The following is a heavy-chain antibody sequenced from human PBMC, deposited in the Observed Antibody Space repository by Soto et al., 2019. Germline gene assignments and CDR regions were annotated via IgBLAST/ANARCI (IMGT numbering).Heavy chain of an antibody. CDR2: IIPIFGTA. J-gene: IGHJ4*02. Sequence: QVQLVQSGAEVKKPGSSVQVSCKASGGTFSSYAISWVRQAPGQGLEWMGGIIPIFGTANYAQKFQGRVTITAEESKSTGYMELSSLRAEDTAVYYCARVGVYSGYDEGFDYWGQGTLVTVSS. D-gene: IGHD5-12*01. CDR1: GGTFSSYA. CDR3: ARVGVYSGYDEGFDY. V-gene: IGHV1-69*01.